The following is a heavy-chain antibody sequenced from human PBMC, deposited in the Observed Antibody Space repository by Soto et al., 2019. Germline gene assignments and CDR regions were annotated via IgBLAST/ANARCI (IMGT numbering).Heavy chain of an antibody. J-gene: IGHJ4*02. Sequence: QLQLQESGSGLVKPSQTLSLTCAVSGGSISSGGYSWSWIRQPPGKGLEWIVYIYHSGSTYYNPSLTRRVTISVYRSKNQFSVKLSSVTAADTAVYYCAAGGGLPRYYWGQGTLVTVSS. CDR3: AAGGGLPRYY. V-gene: IGHV4-30-2*01. CDR1: GGSISSGGYS. CDR2: IYHSGST. D-gene: IGHD5-12*01.